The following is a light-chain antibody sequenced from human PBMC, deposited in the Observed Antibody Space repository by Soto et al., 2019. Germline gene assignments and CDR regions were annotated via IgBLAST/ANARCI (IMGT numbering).Light chain of an antibody. J-gene: IGKJ1*01. CDR3: QQSNNWPWT. CDR2: VAS. Sequence: ELVMTQSPATLSVSPGERATLSCRASQSVSRNFAWYQQKPGQAPRLLIYVASTRATGIAARFSGSGSGAEFTLTISGLQSEDFAVYYCQQSNNWPWTFGQGTNVEIK. V-gene: IGKV3-15*01. CDR1: QSVSRN.